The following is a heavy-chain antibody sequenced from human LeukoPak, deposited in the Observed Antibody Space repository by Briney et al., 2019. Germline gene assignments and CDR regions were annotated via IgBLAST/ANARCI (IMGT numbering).Heavy chain of an antibody. Sequence: SETLSLTCTVSGGSISSYYWSWIRQPPGKGLEWIGYIYYSGSTNYNPSLKSRVTISVDTSMNQFSLKLSSVTAADTAVYYCARGTYGDYPLSWFDPWGQGTLVTVSS. D-gene: IGHD4-17*01. V-gene: IGHV4-59*01. J-gene: IGHJ5*02. CDR1: GGSISSYY. CDR2: IYYSGST. CDR3: ARGTYGDYPLSWFDP.